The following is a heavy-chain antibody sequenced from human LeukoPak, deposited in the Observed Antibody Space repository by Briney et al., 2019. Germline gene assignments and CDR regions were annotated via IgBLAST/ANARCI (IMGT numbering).Heavy chain of an antibody. CDR1: GGSISSGGYY. V-gene: IGHV4-31*03. Sequence: SQTLSLTCTVSGGSISSGGYYWSWIRQHPGKGLEWIGYIYYSGGTYYNPSLKSRVTISVDTSKNQFSLKLSSVTAADTAVYYCARVKLLWFGESIYYFDYWGQGTLVTVSS. J-gene: IGHJ4*02. CDR2: IYYSGGT. D-gene: IGHD3-10*01. CDR3: ARVKLLWFGESIYYFDY.